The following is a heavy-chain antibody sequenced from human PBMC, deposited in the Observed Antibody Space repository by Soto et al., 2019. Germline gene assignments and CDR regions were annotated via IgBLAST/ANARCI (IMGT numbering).Heavy chain of an antibody. CDR3: ARGNDYYYYMDV. Sequence: QVQLVQSGAEVKKPGASVKVSCKASGYTFTSYDINWVRQATGQGLEWMGWMNPNSGNTGYAQKSQGRVTMTRNSSISTAYMELSSLRSEETAVYYCARGNDYYYYMDVWGKGTTVTVSS. J-gene: IGHJ6*03. V-gene: IGHV1-8*01. CDR2: MNPNSGNT. CDR1: GYTFTSYD.